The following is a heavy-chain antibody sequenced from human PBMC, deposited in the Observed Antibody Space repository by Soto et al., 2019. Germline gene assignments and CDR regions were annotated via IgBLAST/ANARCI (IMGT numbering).Heavy chain of an antibody. D-gene: IGHD3-22*01. CDR2: IYPAGAGT. J-gene: IGHJ4*02. V-gene: IGHV3-7*05. CDR3: AKGVTYDSSGYYPFYYFAQ. CDR1: GFAFSNNW. Sequence: PGGSLRLSCAASGFAFSNNWMTWVRQAPGKGLEWVAKIYPAGAGTDYVDSVKGRFTISRDNPKNTLYLQMNSLRAEDTAVYFCAKGVTYDSSGYYPFYYFAQWGKGTPVTVSS.